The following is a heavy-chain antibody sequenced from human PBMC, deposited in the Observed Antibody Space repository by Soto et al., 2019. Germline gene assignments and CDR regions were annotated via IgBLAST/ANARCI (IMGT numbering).Heavy chain of an antibody. V-gene: IGHV4-39*01. CDR2: IYYSGST. J-gene: IGHJ4*02. CDR3: ARHDGSYQYYFDY. Sequence: TMPLACTSAEAYGRIRICYLSWIKQPPGKGLEWIGSIYYSGSTYYNPSLKSRVTISGDTSKNQFSLKLSSVTAADTAVYYCARHDGSYQYYFDYWGQGTLVTVSS. CDR1: EAYGRIRICY. D-gene: IGHD1-26*01.